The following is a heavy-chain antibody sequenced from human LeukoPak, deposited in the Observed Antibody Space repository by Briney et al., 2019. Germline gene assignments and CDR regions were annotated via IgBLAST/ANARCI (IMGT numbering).Heavy chain of an antibody. Sequence: SETLSLTCAVYGGSFSGYYWSWIRQPPGKGLEWIGEINHSGSTNYNPSLKSRVTISVDTSKNQFSLKLSSVTAADTAVYYCARAAMVGYYYYYYMDVWGKGTTVTVSS. CDR3: ARAAMVGYYYYYYMDV. D-gene: IGHD5-18*01. J-gene: IGHJ6*03. V-gene: IGHV4-34*01. CDR1: GGSFSGYY. CDR2: INHSGST.